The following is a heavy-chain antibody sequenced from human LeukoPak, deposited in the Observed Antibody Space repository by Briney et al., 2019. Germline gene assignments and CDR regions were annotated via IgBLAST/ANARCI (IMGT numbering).Heavy chain of an antibody. J-gene: IGHJ4*02. CDR2: IIPIFGTA. CDR3: ARGLVGDSGSYF. CDR1: GGTFSSYA. Sequence: GASVKVSCKASGGTFSSYAISWVRQAPGQGLEWMGGIIPIFGTANYAQKFQGRVTITTDGSTSTAYMELSSLRSEDTAVYYCARGLVGDSGSYFWGQGTLVTVSS. D-gene: IGHD1-26*01. V-gene: IGHV1-69*05.